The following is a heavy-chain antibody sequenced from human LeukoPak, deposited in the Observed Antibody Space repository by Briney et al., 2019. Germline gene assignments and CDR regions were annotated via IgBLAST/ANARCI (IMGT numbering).Heavy chain of an antibody. D-gene: IGHD6-13*01. CDR1: GGSISSYY. CDR2: IYNGGST. CDR3: AKVAARQQLRFPFDY. Sequence: PSETLSLTCTVSGGSISSYYWSWIRQPPGKGLEWIGYIYNGGSTNYNPSLKSRVTISVDTSKNQFSLKLSSVTAADTAVYYCAKVAARQQLRFPFDYWGQGTLVTVSS. J-gene: IGHJ4*02. V-gene: IGHV4-59*01.